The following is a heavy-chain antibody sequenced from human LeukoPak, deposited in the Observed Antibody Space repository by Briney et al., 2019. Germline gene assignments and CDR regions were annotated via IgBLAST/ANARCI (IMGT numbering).Heavy chain of an antibody. CDR3: ARGRSTGYPYYFEY. CDR2: IIPFNDRT. CDR1: GYVFTSYG. Sequence: ASVTISCKASGYVFTSYGLAWLRQAPGQGLEWVGTIIPFNDRTKFAQKFQGRVTITRNTSISTAYMELSGLRSEDTAVYYCARGRSTGYPYYFEYWGQGTLVTVSS. V-gene: IGHV1-8*01. J-gene: IGHJ4*02. D-gene: IGHD5-12*01.